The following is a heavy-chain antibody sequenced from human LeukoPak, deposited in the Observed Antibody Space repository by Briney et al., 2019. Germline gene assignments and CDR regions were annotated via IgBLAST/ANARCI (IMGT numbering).Heavy chain of an antibody. CDR3: ARHGYIAVAGTVDH. D-gene: IGHD6-19*01. V-gene: IGHV4-38-2*02. CDR2: IYHSGNT. Sequence: PSETLSLTCTVSGYSISSGHYWGWVRQPPGKGLEWIGSIYHSGNTYCNPSLKSRVTISVDTSKNQFSLNLSSVTAADTAVYYCARHGYIAVAGTVDHWGQGTLITVSS. CDR1: GYSISSGHY. J-gene: IGHJ4*02.